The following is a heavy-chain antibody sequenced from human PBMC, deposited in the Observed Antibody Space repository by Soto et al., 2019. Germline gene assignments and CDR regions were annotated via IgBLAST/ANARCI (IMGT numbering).Heavy chain of an antibody. J-gene: IGHJ6*02. V-gene: IGHV6-1*01. CDR1: GDSVSSNSAA. CDR2: TYYRSKWYN. Sequence: KQSQTLSLTCAISGDSVSSNSAAWNWIRQSPSRGLEWLGRTYYRSKWYNDYAVSVKSRITINPDTSKNQFSLQLNSVTPEDTAVYYCARLLSHITMVRGVIIHYYYGMDVWGQGTTVTVSS. CDR3: ARLLSHITMVRGVIIHYYYGMDV. D-gene: IGHD3-10*01.